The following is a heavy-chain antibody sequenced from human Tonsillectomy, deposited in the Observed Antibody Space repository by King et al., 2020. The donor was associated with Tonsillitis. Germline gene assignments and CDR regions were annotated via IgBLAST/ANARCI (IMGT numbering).Heavy chain of an antibody. CDR2: ISYDGSDK. V-gene: IGHV3-30*04. Sequence: VQLVESGGGVVQPGRSLRLSCAASRFTFSTYAIHWVRQAPGKGLEWVAVISYDGSDKKYADSVKGRFTISRDNSKNTLYLQMNSLRAEDTAVYYCARGFRYYYDISGYFDYWGQGTLVTVSS. CDR3: ARGFRYYYDISGYFDY. CDR1: RFTFSTYA. J-gene: IGHJ4*02. D-gene: IGHD3-22*01.